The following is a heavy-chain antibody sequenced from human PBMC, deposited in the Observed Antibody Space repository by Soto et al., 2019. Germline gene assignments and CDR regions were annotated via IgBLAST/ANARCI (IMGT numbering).Heavy chain of an antibody. CDR3: ARDEDYGDYGYYY. Sequence: SETLSLTCTVSGGSISSYYWSWIRQPPGKGLEWIGYIYYSGSTNYNPSLKSRVTISVDTSKNQFSLKLSSVTAADTAVYYCARDEDYGDYGYYYWGQGTLVTVSS. V-gene: IGHV4-59*01. CDR1: GGSISSYY. J-gene: IGHJ4*02. D-gene: IGHD4-17*01. CDR2: IYYSGST.